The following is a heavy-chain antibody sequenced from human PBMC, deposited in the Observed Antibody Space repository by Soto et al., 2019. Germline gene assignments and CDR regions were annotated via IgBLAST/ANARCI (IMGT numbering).Heavy chain of an antibody. CDR2: IYSGGST. Sequence: GGSLRLSCAASGLTFSNFEMHWVRQAPGKGLGWVSVIYSGGSTYYADSVKGRFTISRDNSKNTLYLQMNSLRAEDTAVYYCARGDYTYCSSTSCPFDYWGQGTLVTVSS. D-gene: IGHD2-2*01. V-gene: IGHV3-53*01. J-gene: IGHJ4*02. CDR3: ARGDYTYCSSTSCPFDY. CDR1: GLTFSNFE.